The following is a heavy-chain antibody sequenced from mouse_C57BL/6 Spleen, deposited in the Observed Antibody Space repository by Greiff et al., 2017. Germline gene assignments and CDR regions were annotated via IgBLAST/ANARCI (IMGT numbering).Heavy chain of an antibody. J-gene: IGHJ2*01. CDR1: GYAFSSSW. CDR2: IYPGDGDT. Sequence: QVQLQQSGPELVKPGASVKISCKASGYAFSSSWMNWVKQRHGKGLEWIGRIYPGDGDTNYNGKFKGKATLTADKSPSTAYMQPSSLNSEDSAVYCCERVCGYGSSSDYGGQGTTLTVSS. D-gene: IGHD1-1*01. CDR3: ERVCGYGSSSDY. V-gene: IGHV1-82*01.